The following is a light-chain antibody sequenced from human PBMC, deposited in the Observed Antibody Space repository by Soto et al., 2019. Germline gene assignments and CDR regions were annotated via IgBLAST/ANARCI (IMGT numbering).Light chain of an antibody. J-gene: IGKJ1*01. V-gene: IGKV1-5*01. CDR2: DAS. CDR3: QQYNDSWP. Sequence: DIQMTQSPSTLSASVGDRVVITCRASQSITTWLAWYQQKPGKAPKLLIYDASSLESGVPSRFSGSGSGTEFTLTISSLQPDDFANYYCQQYNDSWPFGQGTKV. CDR1: QSITTW.